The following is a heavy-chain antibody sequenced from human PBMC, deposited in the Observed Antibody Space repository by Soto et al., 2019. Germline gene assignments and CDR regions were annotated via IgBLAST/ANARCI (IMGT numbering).Heavy chain of an antibody. CDR1: GYTFTSYD. D-gene: IGHD2-2*01. CDR2: MNPNSGNT. V-gene: IGHV1-8*01. CDR3: ARGPVVVVPAAMPPIYYYYYYYMDV. J-gene: IGHJ6*03. Sequence: GASVKVSCKASGYTFTSYDINWVRQATGQGLEWMGWMNPNSGNTGYAQKFQGRVTMTRNTSISTAYMELSSLRSEGTAVYYCARGPVVVVPAAMPPIYYYYYYYMDVWGKGTTVTVSS.